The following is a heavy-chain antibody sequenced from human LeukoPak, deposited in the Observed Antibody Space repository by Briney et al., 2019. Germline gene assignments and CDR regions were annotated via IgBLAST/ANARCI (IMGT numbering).Heavy chain of an antibody. V-gene: IGHV4-59*01. CDR3: ARGWQQLAYFDY. CDR2: IYYSGST. Sequence: SETLSLTCTVSGGSISSYYWSWIRQPPGKGLEWIGYIYYSGSTNYNPSLKSRDTISVDTSKNQFSLKLSSVTAADTAMYYCARGWQQLAYFDYWGQGTLVTVSS. J-gene: IGHJ4*02. CDR1: GGSISSYY. D-gene: IGHD6-13*01.